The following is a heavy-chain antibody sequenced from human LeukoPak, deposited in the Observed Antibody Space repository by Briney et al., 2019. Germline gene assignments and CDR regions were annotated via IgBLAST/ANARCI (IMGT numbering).Heavy chain of an antibody. V-gene: IGHV1-2*02. Sequence: GASVKVSCKASGYTFTGYYIHWVRQAPGQGLEWMGWIIPNSGDTNCAQKFQDRVTLTRDTSINTAYMELSRLRSDDTAVYYCARGGYSYGTCVYWGQGTLVTVSS. CDR3: ARGGYSYGTCVY. D-gene: IGHD5-18*01. CDR1: GYTFTGYY. J-gene: IGHJ4*02. CDR2: IIPNSGDT.